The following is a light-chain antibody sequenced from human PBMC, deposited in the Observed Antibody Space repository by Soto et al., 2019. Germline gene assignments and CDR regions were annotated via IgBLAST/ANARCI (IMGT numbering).Light chain of an antibody. CDR1: SSDIGAYNY. J-gene: IGLJ2*01. Sequence: QSVLTQPASVSGSPGQSISISCTGTSSDIGAYNYVSWYQHHPGKAPKLIIYDVSNRPSGLSDRFSGSKSANAASLTISGLQAEDEADYYCSSFTSSNTLLFGGGTKVTVL. CDR3: SSFTSSNTLL. CDR2: DVS. V-gene: IGLV2-14*01.